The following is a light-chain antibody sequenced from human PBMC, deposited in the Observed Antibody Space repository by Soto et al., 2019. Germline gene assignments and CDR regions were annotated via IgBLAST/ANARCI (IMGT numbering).Light chain of an antibody. Sequence: DIVMTQSPLSLPVTPGEPASISCRSSQSLLHSSGRYYLDWYLQKPGQSPQLLIYLGSHRASGVLDRFSGSGSGTDFTLTLSRVEAEDVGIYYCIQALQTPFTFGGGTRAEIK. CDR1: QSLLHSSGRYY. CDR3: IQALQTPFT. J-gene: IGKJ4*01. CDR2: LGS. V-gene: IGKV2-28*01.